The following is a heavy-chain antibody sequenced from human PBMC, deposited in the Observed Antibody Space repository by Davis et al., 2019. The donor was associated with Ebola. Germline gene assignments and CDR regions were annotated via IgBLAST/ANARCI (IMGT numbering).Heavy chain of an antibody. J-gene: IGHJ5*02. V-gene: IGHV4-59*04. CDR3: ARQGWSGYSLRHWLDP. Sequence: SETLSLTCTVSGGSISSYYWNWIRQPPGKGLEWIGYIYYSGITYYNPSLKSRVTISVDTSKNQFSLKLRSVTAADTAVYYCARQGWSGYSLRHWLDPWGRGTLVTVSS. CDR1: GGSISSYY. D-gene: IGHD3-3*01. CDR2: IYYSGIT.